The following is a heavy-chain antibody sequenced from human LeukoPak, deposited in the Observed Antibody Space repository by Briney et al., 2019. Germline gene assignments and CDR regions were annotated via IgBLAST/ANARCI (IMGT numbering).Heavy chain of an antibody. Sequence: PGGSLRLSCAASGFTFSNAWMSWVRQVPGKGLEWVGRIKSKTDDGTTDYAAPVIGRFNISRDDSKNTLYLQMKSLKSEDTALYYCTTGGLWYVDYWGQGILVTVTS. D-gene: IGHD6-13*01. V-gene: IGHV3-15*01. J-gene: IGHJ4*02. CDR1: GFTFSNAW. CDR3: TTGGLWYVDY. CDR2: IKSKTDDGTT.